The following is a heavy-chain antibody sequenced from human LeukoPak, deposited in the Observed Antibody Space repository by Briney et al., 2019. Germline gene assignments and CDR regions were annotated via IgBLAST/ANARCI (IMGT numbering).Heavy chain of an antibody. V-gene: IGHV4-61*05. CDR1: GDSISSSSYY. CDR2: IYYSGST. D-gene: IGHD3/OR15-3a*01. J-gene: IGHJ4*02. CDR3: ARQTGSGLFILP. Sequence: PSETLSLTCTVSGDSISSSSYYWSWIRQPPGKGLEWIGYIYYSGSTNYNPSLKSRVTISVDTSKNQFSLRLTSVTAADTAVYYCARQTGSGLFILPGGQGTLVTVSS.